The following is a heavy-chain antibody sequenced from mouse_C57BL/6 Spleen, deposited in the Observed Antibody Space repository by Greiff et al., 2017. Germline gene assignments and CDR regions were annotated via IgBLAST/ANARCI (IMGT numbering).Heavy chain of an antibody. V-gene: IGHV2-9-1*01. J-gene: IGHJ4*01. CDR3: ARSMVTHAMDY. CDR2: IWPGGGT. CDR1: GFSLTSYA. D-gene: IGHD2-2*01. Sequence: VKVVESGPGLVAPSQSLSITCTVSGFSLTSYAISWVRQPPGQGLEWLGVIWPGGGTNYNSALKSRQSISKDNSKSLVFLKMNSLQTDDTARYYCARSMVTHAMDYWGQGTSVTVSS.